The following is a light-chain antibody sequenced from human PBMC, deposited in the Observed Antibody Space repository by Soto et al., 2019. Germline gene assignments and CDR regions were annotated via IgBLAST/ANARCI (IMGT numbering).Light chain of an antibody. CDR2: KAS. CDR3: QQYISFSLT. V-gene: IGKV1-5*03. Sequence: DIQMTQSPSTLSASVGDRVTITCRASQSISVWLAWYQQKPGKAPKLLIYKASTLESGVPSTFSGSGSGTEFNLTISSLQPDDFATYYCQQYISFSLTFGQGTKVEIK. CDR1: QSISVW. J-gene: IGKJ1*01.